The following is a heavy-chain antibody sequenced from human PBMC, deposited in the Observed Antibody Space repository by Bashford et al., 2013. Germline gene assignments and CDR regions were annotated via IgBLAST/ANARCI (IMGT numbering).Heavy chain of an antibody. CDR3: ARVGATGSYDAFDI. Sequence: WVRQAPGQGLEWMGGIIPIFGTANYAQKFQGRVTITADKSTSTAYMELSSLRSEDTAVYYCARVGATGSYDAFDIWGQGTMVTVSS. J-gene: IGHJ3*02. V-gene: IGHV1-69*06. CDR2: IIPIFGTA. D-gene: IGHD1-26*01.